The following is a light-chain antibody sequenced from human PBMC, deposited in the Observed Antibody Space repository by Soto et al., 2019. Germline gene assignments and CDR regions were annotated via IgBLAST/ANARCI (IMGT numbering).Light chain of an antibody. CDR1: RSDVGGYNY. CDR3: SSYAAGNTKD. V-gene: IGLV2-14*01. Sequence: QSVLTQPASVSGYPGQSITISCTGRRSDVGGYNYVSWHQQHPGKAPKVMSYEVSRRPSGVSNRVSGSKSGNTASLTVSGPQAEAEADSYLSSYAAGNTKDFGSGTKGTV. J-gene: IGLJ1*01. CDR2: EVS.